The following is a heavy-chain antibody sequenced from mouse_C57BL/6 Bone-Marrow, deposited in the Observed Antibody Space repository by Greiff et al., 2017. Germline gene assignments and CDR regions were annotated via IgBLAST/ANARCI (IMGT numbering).Heavy chain of an antibody. J-gene: IGHJ4*01. V-gene: IGHV5-15*01. D-gene: IGHD2-1*01. CDR2: ISNLAYST. CDR3: ARGDIYYDYAMDY. CDR1: GFTFSDYG. Sequence: EVMLVESGGGLVQPGGSLKLSCAASGFTFSDYGMAWVRQAPRKGPEWVAFISNLAYSTYYADTVTGRFPISRENAKNTLYLKMSDLRSEDTAMYYCARGDIYYDYAMDYWGQGTSVTVSS.